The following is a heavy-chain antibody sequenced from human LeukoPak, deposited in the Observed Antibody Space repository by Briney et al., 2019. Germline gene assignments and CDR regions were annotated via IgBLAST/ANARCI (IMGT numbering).Heavy chain of an antibody. CDR2: ISYDGSDE. V-gene: IGHV3-30*04. CDR1: GLAFSSYS. J-gene: IGHJ4*02. Sequence: GGSLRLSCVASGLAFSSYSMHWVRQAPGKGLEWVGIISYDGSDEYYTDSVKGRFTISRDNSKNTVYLQMNSLRADDTAVYYCARDFTPEWFDIHWGQGTLVTVS. D-gene: IGHD3-3*01. CDR3: ARDFTPEWFDIH.